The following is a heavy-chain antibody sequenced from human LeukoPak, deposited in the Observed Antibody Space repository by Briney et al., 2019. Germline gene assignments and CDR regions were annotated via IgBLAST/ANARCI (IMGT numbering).Heavy chain of an antibody. Sequence: PSETLSLTCTVSGGSISSGGSYWSWFRQPPGKGLEWIGYIYYSGSTYYNPSLKSRVTVSVDTSKNQFSLKLSSVTAADTAVYYCARGVKNGNYDSSGYYFDYWGQGTLVTVSS. CDR2: IYYSGST. CDR3: ARGVKNGNYDSSGYYFDY. D-gene: IGHD3-22*01. J-gene: IGHJ4*02. CDR1: GGSISSGGSY. V-gene: IGHV4-31*03.